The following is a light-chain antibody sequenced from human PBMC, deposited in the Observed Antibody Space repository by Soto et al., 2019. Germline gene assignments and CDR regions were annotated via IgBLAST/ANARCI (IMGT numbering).Light chain of an antibody. CDR2: EVS. V-gene: IGLV2-14*01. CDR1: SSDVGSYNY. CDR3: SSYTSSSTL. Sequence: QSALTQPASVSGSPGQSITISCTVTSSDVGSYNYVSWYQQHPGKAPKLMIYEVSDRPSGISSRFSGSKSGNTASLTISGPQTEDEADYYCSSYTSSSTLFGTGTKVTVL. J-gene: IGLJ1*01.